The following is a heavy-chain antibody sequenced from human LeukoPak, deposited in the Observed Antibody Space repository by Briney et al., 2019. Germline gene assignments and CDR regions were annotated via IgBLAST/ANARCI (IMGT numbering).Heavy chain of an antibody. CDR2: IKQDGSEK. V-gene: IGHV3-7*01. D-gene: IGHD2-15*01. J-gene: IGHJ4*02. Sequence: GGSLRLSCAASGSTFSSYWMSWVRQAPGKGLEWVANIKQDGSEKYYVDSVKGRFTISRDNAKNSLYLQMNSLRAEDTAVYYCAREGSLSTFDYWGQGTLVTVSS. CDR1: GSTFSSYW. CDR3: AREGSLSTFDY.